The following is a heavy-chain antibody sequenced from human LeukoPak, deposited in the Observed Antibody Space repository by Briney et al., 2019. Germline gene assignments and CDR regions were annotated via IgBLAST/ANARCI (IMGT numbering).Heavy chain of an antibody. CDR1: GFTFSSYA. CDR2: ISGSGGST. CDR3: ATDKGTRDW. D-gene: IGHD3/OR15-3a*01. V-gene: IGHV3-23*01. Sequence: GGSLRLSCAASGFTFSSYAMSWVRQAPGKGLEWVSAISGSGGSTYYADSVKGRFTISRDNSKNTLYLQMNSLKKDDTAVYYCATDKGTRDWWAQGTLVTVSS. J-gene: IGHJ4*02.